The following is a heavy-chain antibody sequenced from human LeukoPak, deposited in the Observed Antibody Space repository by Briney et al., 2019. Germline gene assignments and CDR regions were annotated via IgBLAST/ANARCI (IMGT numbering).Heavy chain of an antibody. CDR3: ARGRVWLGEFPIPVDY. Sequence: KPSETLSLTCAVYGGSFSGYYWSWIRQPPGKGLEWIGEINHSGSTNYNPSLKSRVTISVDTSKNQFSLKLSSVTAADTAVYYCARGRVWLGEFPIPVDYWGQGTLVTVSS. CDR1: GGSFSGYY. V-gene: IGHV4-34*01. D-gene: IGHD3-10*01. CDR2: INHSGST. J-gene: IGHJ4*02.